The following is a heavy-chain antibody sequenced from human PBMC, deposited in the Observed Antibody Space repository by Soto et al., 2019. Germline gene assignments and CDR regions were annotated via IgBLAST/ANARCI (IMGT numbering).Heavy chain of an antibody. CDR2: ISWNSGNI. D-gene: IGHD5-18*01. CDR3: VRSKGGYSYGTPFDY. CDR1: GFTFGDYA. V-gene: IGHV3-9*01. J-gene: IGHJ4*02. Sequence: PGGVLRLSCAASGFTFGDYAMYWVRQVLGKGLEWVSSISWNSGNIGYADSVKGRFTTSRDNAENSLYLQMNSLRPEDTALYYCVRSKGGYSYGTPFDYWGQGTLVTVSS.